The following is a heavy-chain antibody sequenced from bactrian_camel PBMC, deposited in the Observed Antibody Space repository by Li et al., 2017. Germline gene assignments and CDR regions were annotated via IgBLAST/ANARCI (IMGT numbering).Heavy chain of an antibody. V-gene: IGHV3S53*01. CDR3: AAGRPGASCAVDYGTLRFTNY. CDR2: IVSDGRT. CDR1: GYTVSSGC. Sequence: HVQLVESGGGSVQAGGSLRVSCAASGYTVSSGCMGWFRQAPGKEREGVAGIVSDGRTSYANVVKGRFTISRDDANNTLLLQMTGLKPEDTAMYYCAAGRPGASCAVDYGTLRFTNYWGQGTQVTVS. J-gene: IGHJ4*01. D-gene: IGHD4*01.